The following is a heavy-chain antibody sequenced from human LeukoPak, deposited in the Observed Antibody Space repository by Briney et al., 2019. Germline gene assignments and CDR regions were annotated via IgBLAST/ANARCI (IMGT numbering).Heavy chain of an antibody. V-gene: IGHV4-34*01. CDR3: ARPVNDAFDI. CDR2: INHSGST. Sequence: SETLSLTCAVYGGSFSGYYWSWIRQPPGKGLEWIGEINHSGSTYYNPSLKSRVTISVDTSKNQFSLKLSSVTAADTAVYYCARPVNDAFDIWGQGTMVTVSS. CDR1: GGSFSGYY. D-gene: IGHD3-16*02. J-gene: IGHJ3*02.